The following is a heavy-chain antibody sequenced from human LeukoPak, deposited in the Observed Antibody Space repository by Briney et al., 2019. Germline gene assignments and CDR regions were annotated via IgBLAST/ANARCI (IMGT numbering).Heavy chain of an antibody. Sequence: PSETLSLTCTVSGGSISSYYWSWIRQPPGKGLECIGYTYYSGSTNYNPSLKSRVTISIDTSKNQFSLKLSSVTAADTAVYYCARYYSSNWYFDYWGQGTLVTVSS. CDR3: ARYYSSNWYFDY. J-gene: IGHJ4*02. CDR2: TYYSGST. CDR1: GGSISSYY. V-gene: IGHV4-59*08. D-gene: IGHD6-13*01.